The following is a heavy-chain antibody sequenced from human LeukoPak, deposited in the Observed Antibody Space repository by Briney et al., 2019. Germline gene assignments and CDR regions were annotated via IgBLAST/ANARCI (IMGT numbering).Heavy chain of an antibody. CDR1: GFTFSSYS. CDR3: ARANDYSNTGVDY. Sequence: PGGSLRLSCAASGFTFSSYSMNWVRQAPGKGLEWVSYISSSSSTIYYADSVKGRFTISRDNAKNSLYLQMNSLRAEDTAVYYCARANDYSNTGVDYWGQGTLVTVSS. J-gene: IGHJ4*02. D-gene: IGHD4-11*01. CDR2: ISSSSSTI. V-gene: IGHV3-48*01.